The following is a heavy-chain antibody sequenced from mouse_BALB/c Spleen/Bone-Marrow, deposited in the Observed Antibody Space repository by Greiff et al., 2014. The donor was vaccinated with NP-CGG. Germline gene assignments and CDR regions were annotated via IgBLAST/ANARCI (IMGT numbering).Heavy chain of an antibody. V-gene: IGHV1S132*01. J-gene: IGHJ2*01. CDR3: AGRGYGYLDY. CDR1: GYTFTSYW. CDR2: IFPGTVTP. D-gene: IGHD2-10*02. Sequence: QVQLQQSGAELVKPGASVKLSCKTSGYTFTSYWIQWVKQRPGQGLGWIGEIFPGTVTPYYNEKFKGKATLTIDTSSSTASMQLSSLTSEDSAVYFCAGRGYGYLDYWGQGTTLTVSS.